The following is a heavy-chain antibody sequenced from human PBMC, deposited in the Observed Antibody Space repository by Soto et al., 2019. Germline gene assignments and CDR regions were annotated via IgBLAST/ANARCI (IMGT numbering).Heavy chain of an antibody. J-gene: IGHJ4*02. V-gene: IGHV3-33*01. CDR1: GFTFSSYG. CDR2: IWYDGSNK. D-gene: IGHD3-9*01. Sequence: QVQLVESGGGVVQPGRSLRLSCAASGFTFSSYGMHWVRQAPGKGLEWVAVIWYDGSNKYYADSVKGRFTISRDNSKNTLYLQMNSLRAEDTAVYYGARGPTGPPSAFDYWGQGTLVTVSS. CDR3: ARGPTGPPSAFDY.